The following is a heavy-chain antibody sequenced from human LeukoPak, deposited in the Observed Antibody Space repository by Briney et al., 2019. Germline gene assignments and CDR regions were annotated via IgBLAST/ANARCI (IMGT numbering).Heavy chain of an antibody. Sequence: PSESLSLTCIVSGASISSYYWSWIRQPPGRRLEWIAYIYYSGSTNYNPSLKSRVHISVDTSKNHFSLKLTSVTAADTAVYYCARHWAETTGPYAFDFWGQGTMVTVSS. V-gene: IGHV4-59*01. CDR3: ARHWAETTGPYAFDF. J-gene: IGHJ3*01. CDR1: GASISSYY. CDR2: IYYSGST. D-gene: IGHD1-14*01.